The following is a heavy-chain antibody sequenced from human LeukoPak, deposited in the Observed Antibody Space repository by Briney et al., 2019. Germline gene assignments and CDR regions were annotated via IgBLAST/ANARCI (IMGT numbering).Heavy chain of an antibody. CDR1: GYTFTGYY. J-gene: IGHJ4*02. Sequence: ASVKVSCKASGYTFTGYYMHWVRQAPGQGLEWIGWINPNSGGTNYAQNFQGRVTMTRDTSISTAYMELSSLRSDDTAVYYYARGSPITMMVVVITIGLDFWGQGTLVTVSS. CDR2: INPNSGGT. V-gene: IGHV1-2*02. CDR3: ARGSPITMMVVVITIGLDF. D-gene: IGHD3-22*01.